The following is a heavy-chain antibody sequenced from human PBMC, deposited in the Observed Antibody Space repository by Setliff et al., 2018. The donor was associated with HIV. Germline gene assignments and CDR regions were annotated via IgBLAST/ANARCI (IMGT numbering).Heavy chain of an antibody. J-gene: IGHJ1*01. CDR2: INWNGGRT. V-gene: IGHV3-43D*03. D-gene: IGHD3-10*01. CDR3: AQAQTSVSGSYYQYLQH. CDR1: GFTFDDYA. Sequence: GGSLRLSCAASGFTFDDYAMYWVRQAPGKALEWVSLINWNGGRTFYSDSVKGRFTISRDNSKNTLYLRMNSLRAEDTAVYYCAQAQTSVSGSYYQYLQHWGQGTLVTVSS.